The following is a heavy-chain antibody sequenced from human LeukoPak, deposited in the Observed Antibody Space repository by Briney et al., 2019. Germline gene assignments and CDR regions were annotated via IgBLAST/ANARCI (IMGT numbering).Heavy chain of an antibody. Sequence: GGSLRLSCAASGFTFSSYGMHWVRQAPGKGREWVAVIWYDGSNKYYADSVKGRFTISRDNSKNTLYLQMNSLRAEDTAVYYCAREDYDSSGYYPEGCDYWGQGTLVTVSS. CDR1: GFTFSSYG. D-gene: IGHD3-22*01. CDR2: IWYDGSNK. CDR3: AREDYDSSGYYPEGCDY. V-gene: IGHV3-33*01. J-gene: IGHJ4*02.